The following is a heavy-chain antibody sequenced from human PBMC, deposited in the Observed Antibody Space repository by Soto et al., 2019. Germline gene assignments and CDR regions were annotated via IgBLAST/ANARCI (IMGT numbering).Heavy chain of an antibody. CDR1: GGPIISGGYY. D-gene: IGHD6-19*01. J-gene: IGHJ4*02. CDR3: ARGGSGWKALNYFDS. CDR2: IYHSGTT. V-gene: IGHV4-31*03. Sequence: QVQLQESGPGLVKPSQTLSLTCTVSGGPIISGGYYWTWIRQHPGKGLEWIGYIYHSGTTHYNPSLKSRITISLDTSQNQFSLWLTSVTAADTGMYYCARGGSGWKALNYFDSWGQGILVTVSS.